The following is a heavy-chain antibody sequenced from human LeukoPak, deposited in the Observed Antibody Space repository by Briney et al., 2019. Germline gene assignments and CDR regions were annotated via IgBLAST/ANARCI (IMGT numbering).Heavy chain of an antibody. J-gene: IGHJ6*03. CDR3: ARAVAGALPHYYYYYYMDV. CDR1: GGSISSGGYS. V-gene: IGHV4-30-4*07. CDR2: IYYSGST. Sequence: SETLSLTCAVSGGSISSGGYSWSWIRQPPGKGLEWIGYIYYSGSTYYNPSLKSRVTMSVDTSKNQFSLKLSSVTAADTAVYYCARAVAGALPHYYYYYYMDVWGKGTTVTISS. D-gene: IGHD6-19*01.